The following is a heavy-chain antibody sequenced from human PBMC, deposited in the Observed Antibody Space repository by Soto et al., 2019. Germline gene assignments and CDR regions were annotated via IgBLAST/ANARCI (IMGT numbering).Heavy chain of an antibody. Sequence: PGESLKISCKGSGYSFTSYWISWVRQMPGKGLEWMGRIDPSDSYTNYSPSFQGHVTISADKSISTAYLQWSSLKASDTAMYYCARHQGSSGYYHSFDYWGQGTLVTVSS. CDR1: GYSFTSYW. CDR2: IDPSDSYT. CDR3: ARHQGSSGYYHSFDY. J-gene: IGHJ4*02. V-gene: IGHV5-10-1*01. D-gene: IGHD3-22*01.